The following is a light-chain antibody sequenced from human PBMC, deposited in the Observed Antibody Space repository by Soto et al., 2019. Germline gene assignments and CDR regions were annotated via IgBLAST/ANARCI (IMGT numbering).Light chain of an antibody. CDR1: QSVSSN. CDR3: QQYNNWWT. V-gene: IGKV3-15*01. J-gene: IGKJ1*01. CDR2: GAS. Sequence: EIVMTQSPATLSVSPGERATLSCGASQSVSSNLAWYQQKSGQAPRLLIYGASTRATGIPARFSGSGSGTEFTLTISSLQSEDFAVYYCQQYNNWWTFGQGTKVDIK.